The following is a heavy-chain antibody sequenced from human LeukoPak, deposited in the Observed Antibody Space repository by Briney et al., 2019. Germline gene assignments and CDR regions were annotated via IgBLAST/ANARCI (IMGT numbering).Heavy chain of an antibody. V-gene: IGHV4-39*01. Sequence: SETLSLTCTVSGGSISSSNYFWSWIRQPPGQELEWIASINYGGTTYYTPSLKSRVTISVDTSKNQFSLRLSSVTAADTAVYLCARYVVYGSGKYYFDYWGQGSLVSVSS. CDR3: ARYVVYGSGKYYFDY. CDR1: GGSISSSNYF. CDR2: INYGGTT. D-gene: IGHD3-10*01. J-gene: IGHJ4*02.